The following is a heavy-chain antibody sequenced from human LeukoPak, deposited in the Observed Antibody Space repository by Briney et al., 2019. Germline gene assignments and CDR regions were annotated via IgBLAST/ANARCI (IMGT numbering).Heavy chain of an antibody. V-gene: IGHV3-23*01. CDR1: GFTFSSYG. CDR2: ISGSGGST. Sequence: AGGSLRLSCAASGFTFSSYGMSWVRQAPGKGLEWVSAISGSGGSTYYADSVKGRFTISRDNSKNTLYLQMNSLRAEDTAVYYCAKDGSYGDYGENWFDPWGQGTLVTVSS. J-gene: IGHJ5*02. CDR3: AKDGSYGDYGENWFDP. D-gene: IGHD4-17*01.